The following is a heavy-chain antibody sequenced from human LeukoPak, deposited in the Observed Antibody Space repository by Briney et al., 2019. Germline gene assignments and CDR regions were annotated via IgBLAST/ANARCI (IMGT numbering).Heavy chain of an antibody. CDR1: GGSISSYY. Sequence: SETLSLTCTVSGGSISSYYWSWIRQPPGKGLEWIGYTYYSGSTNYNPSLKSRVTISVDTSKNQFSLKLSSVTAADTAVYYCARVLVDYDILTGYYLDAFDIWGQGTMVTVSS. D-gene: IGHD3-9*01. J-gene: IGHJ3*02. CDR3: ARVLVDYDILTGYYLDAFDI. CDR2: TYYSGST. V-gene: IGHV4-59*01.